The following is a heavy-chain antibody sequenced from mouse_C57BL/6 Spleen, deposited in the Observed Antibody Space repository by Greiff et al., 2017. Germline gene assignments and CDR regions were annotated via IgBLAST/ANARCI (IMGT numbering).Heavy chain of an antibody. J-gene: IGHJ2*01. D-gene: IGHD2-5*01. V-gene: IGHV3-6*01. CDR3: ARSNSNYALYYFDY. CDR1: GYSITSGYY. CDR2: ISYDGSN. Sequence: EVKLVESGPGLVKPSQSLSLTCSVTGYSITSGYYWNWIRQFPGNKLEWMGYISYDGSNNYNPSLKNRISITRDTSKNQFFLKLNSVTTEDTATYYCARSNSNYALYYFDYWGQGTTLTVSS.